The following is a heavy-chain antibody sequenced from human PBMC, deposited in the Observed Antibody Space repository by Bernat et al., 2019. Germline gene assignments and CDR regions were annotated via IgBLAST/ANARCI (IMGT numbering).Heavy chain of an antibody. J-gene: IGHJ4*02. Sequence: QVQLVESGGGLVKPGGSLRLSCAASGFTFGAYYMSWVRQAPGKGLEWVSYIGSSSSNRDYADSVKGRFTISRDSASNSLYLQMNSLRAEDTAVSYCARIGEDLTNGFYSGPLYFDYWGQGTLVTVSS. CDR1: GFTFGAYY. CDR2: IGSSSSNR. D-gene: IGHD2-21*01. CDR3: ARIGEDLTNGFYSGPLYFDY. V-gene: IGHV3-11*06.